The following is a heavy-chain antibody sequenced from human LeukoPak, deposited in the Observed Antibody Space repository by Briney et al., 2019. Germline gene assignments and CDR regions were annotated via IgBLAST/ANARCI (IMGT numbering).Heavy chain of an antibody. CDR3: ARGGARACSSTSCYGALGRSFDY. J-gene: IGHJ4*02. CDR1: GGSFSGYY. CDR2: INHSGST. V-gene: IGHV4-34*01. Sequence: TSETLSLTCAVYGGSFSGYYWSWIRQPPGKGLEWIGEINHSGSTNYNPSLKSRVTISVDTSKNQFSLKLSSVTAADTAVYYCARGGARACSSTSCYGALGRSFDYWGQGTLVTVSS. D-gene: IGHD2-2*01.